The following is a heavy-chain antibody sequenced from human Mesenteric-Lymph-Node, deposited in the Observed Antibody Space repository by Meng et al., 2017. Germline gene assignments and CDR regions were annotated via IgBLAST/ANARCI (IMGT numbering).Heavy chain of an antibody. CDR2: IYHSGST. Sequence: SETLSLTCTVSGYSISSGYYWGWIRQPPGKGLEWIGSIYHSGSTYYNPSLKSRVTISVDTSKNQFSLKLSSVTAADTAVYYCARDFVRTPMVRGDGMDVWGQGTTVTVSS. J-gene: IGHJ6*02. D-gene: IGHD3-10*01. CDR3: ARDFVRTPMVRGDGMDV. CDR1: GYSISSGYY. V-gene: IGHV4-38-2*02.